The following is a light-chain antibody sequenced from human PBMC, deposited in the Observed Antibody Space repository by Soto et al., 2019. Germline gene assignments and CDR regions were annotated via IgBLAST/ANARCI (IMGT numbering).Light chain of an antibody. CDR3: FSYAGSSTSYVV. CDR1: SSDVGSYNL. J-gene: IGLJ2*01. Sequence: QSVLTQPASVSGSPGQSITISCTGTSSDVGSYNLVSWYQQHPGKAPKLMIYEGSKRPSGVSNRFSGSKSGNTASLTISGLQAEDEGDYYCFSYAGSSTSYVVFGGGTKLTVL. V-gene: IGLV2-23*01. CDR2: EGS.